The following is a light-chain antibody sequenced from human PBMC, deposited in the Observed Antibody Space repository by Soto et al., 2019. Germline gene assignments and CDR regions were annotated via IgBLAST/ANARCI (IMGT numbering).Light chain of an antibody. CDR3: QQRINSIT. Sequence: EIVMTQSPATLSVSPGERATLSCRASQSVSSKFAWYQQKPGQAPRLLIYDASNRATGIPARFSGSGSGTDFTLTISRLAPEDFAVYYCQQRINSITFGQGTRLEIK. CDR1: QSVSSK. J-gene: IGKJ5*01. CDR2: DAS. V-gene: IGKV3-11*01.